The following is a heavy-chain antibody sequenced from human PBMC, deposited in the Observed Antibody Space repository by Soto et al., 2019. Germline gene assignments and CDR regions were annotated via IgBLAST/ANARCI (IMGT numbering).Heavy chain of an antibody. J-gene: IGHJ3*02. V-gene: IGHV4-59*01. D-gene: IGHD3-16*01. CDR2: VSYSGTT. CDR3: ARDRGSLITGDGTLDI. CDR1: GGSFSTYY. Sequence: QVQLQESGPGLAKASDTLSLTCTISGGSFSTYYWSWIRQPPGKGLEWVGFVSYSGTTHYNPSLKSRVTISLDTSKNALSLKLRSASAADTAVYFCARDRGSLITGDGTLDIWGPGTLVTVSS.